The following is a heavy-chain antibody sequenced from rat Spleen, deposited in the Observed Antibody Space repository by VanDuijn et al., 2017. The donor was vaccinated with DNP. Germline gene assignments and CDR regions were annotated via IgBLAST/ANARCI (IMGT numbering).Heavy chain of an antibody. CDR1: GFTFSDYN. CDR2: INYDGSRI. CDR3: TTRSSNSPYNWFAY. V-gene: IGHV5S10*01. D-gene: IGHD1-8*01. Sequence: EVHLVESGGGLVQPGRSLKLSCAASGFTFSDYNMAWVRQAPKKGLEWVATINYDGSRIYHRDSVKGRFTISRDNAKSTLYLQMDSLRSEDTATYYCTTRSSNSPYNWFAYWGQGTLVTVSS. J-gene: IGHJ3*01.